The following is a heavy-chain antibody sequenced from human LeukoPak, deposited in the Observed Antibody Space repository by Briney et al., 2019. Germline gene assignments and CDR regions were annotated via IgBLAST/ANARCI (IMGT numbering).Heavy chain of an antibody. CDR2: IYYSGST. J-gene: IGHJ4*02. CDR1: GGSISSSSYY. Sequence: SETLSLTCTVSGGSISSSSYYWGWIRQPPGKGLEWIGSIYYSGSTYYNPSLKSRVTISVDTSKNQFSLKLSSVTAADTAVYYCAGHSSGYLIDYWGQGTLVTVSS. D-gene: IGHD3-22*01. CDR3: AGHSSGYLIDY. V-gene: IGHV4-39*01.